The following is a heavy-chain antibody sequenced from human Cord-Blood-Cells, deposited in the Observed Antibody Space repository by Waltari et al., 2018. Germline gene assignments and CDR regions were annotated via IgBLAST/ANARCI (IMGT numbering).Heavy chain of an antibody. CDR2: INPNSGGT. V-gene: IGHV1-2*02. Sequence: QVQLVQSGAEVKKPGASVKVSCKASGYTFTSYDINWVRQATGQGLEWMGWINPNSGGTNYAQKFQGRVTMTRDTSISTAYMELSRLRSDDTAVYYCARVPQGNWYFDLWGRGTLVTVSS. CDR3: ARVPQGNWYFDL. CDR1: GYTFTSYD. J-gene: IGHJ2*01.